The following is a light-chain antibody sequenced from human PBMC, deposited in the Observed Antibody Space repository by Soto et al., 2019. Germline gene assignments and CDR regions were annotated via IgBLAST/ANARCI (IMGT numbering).Light chain of an antibody. J-gene: IGKJ3*01. V-gene: IGKV3-11*01. CDR3: QQRSNWPGFT. Sequence: EIVLTQSPATLSLSPGERATLSCRASQSVGNNLAWYQQKPGQAPRLLIYDASNRATGIPARFSGSGSGTDFTLTISSLEPEDFAVYYCQQRSNWPGFTFGPGTKVDIK. CDR2: DAS. CDR1: QSVGNN.